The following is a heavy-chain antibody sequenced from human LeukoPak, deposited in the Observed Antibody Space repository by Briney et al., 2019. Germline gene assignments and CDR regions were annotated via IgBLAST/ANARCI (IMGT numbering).Heavy chain of an antibody. J-gene: IGHJ4*02. Sequence: PGESLKISCKGSGYSFTNYWIGWVRQVPGKGLEWMGIFQPGDSDTRYSPSFQGQVTISADKSISTTYLQWSGLKASDTAMYYCARRESSGSIDYWGQGTLVTVSS. CDR1: GYSFTNYW. CDR2: FQPGDSDT. D-gene: IGHD6-19*01. CDR3: ARRESSGSIDY. V-gene: IGHV5-51*01.